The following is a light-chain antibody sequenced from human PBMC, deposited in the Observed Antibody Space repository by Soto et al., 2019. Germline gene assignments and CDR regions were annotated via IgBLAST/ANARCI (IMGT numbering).Light chain of an antibody. V-gene: IGKV1-5*03. J-gene: IGKJ4*01. CDR1: QSISNR. CDR2: TAS. CDR3: QQYNSYPLT. Sequence: DIQMTQSPSTLSASVGDTVIITCRASQSISNRLAWYQQKPGRAPDLLIHTASNLERGVSSRFNGSGSGTDFTLTVSSLQSADSATYYCQQYNSYPLTFGGGTKVDIK.